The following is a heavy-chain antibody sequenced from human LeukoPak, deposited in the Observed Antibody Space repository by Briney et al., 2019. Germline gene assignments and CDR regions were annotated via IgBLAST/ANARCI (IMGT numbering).Heavy chain of an antibody. J-gene: IGHJ4*02. CDR2: ISSSSSTI. CDR1: GFTSSSYS. V-gene: IGHV3-48*01. D-gene: IGHD3-10*01. Sequence: PGGPLRFSGEASGFTSSSYSMNWVRQAPGKGWEWVSYISSSSSTIYYADSVKGRFTISRDNAKNSLYLQMNSLRAEDTAVYYCAREKSGGADYWGQGTLVTVSS. CDR3: AREKSGGADY.